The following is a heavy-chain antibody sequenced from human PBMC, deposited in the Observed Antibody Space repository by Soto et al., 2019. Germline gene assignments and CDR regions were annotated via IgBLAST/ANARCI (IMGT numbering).Heavy chain of an antibody. J-gene: IGHJ6*02. Sequence: PGESLKISCKGSGYSFTSYWISWVRQMPGKGLEWMGRIDPSDSYTNYSPSFQGHVTISADKSISTAYLQWSSLKASDTAMYYCARRDPAMHDYYYYGMDVWGQGTTVTVSS. CDR3: ARRDPAMHDYYYYGMDV. D-gene: IGHD2-2*01. CDR1: GYSFTSYW. CDR2: IDPSDSYT. V-gene: IGHV5-10-1*01.